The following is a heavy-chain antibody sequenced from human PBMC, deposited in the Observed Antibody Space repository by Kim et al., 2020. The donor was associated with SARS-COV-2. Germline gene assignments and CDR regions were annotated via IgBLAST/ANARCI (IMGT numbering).Heavy chain of an antibody. CDR2: IYYSGST. D-gene: IGHD2-2*01. V-gene: IGHV4-31*03. J-gene: IGHJ4*02. CDR3: ARGQYQLLGYFDY. CDR1: GGSISSGGYY. Sequence: SETLSLTCTVSGGSISSGGYYWSWIRQHPGKGLEWIGYIYYSGSTYYNPSLKSRVTISVDTSKNQFSLKLSSVTAADTAVYYCARGQYQLLGYFDYWGQGTLVTVSS.